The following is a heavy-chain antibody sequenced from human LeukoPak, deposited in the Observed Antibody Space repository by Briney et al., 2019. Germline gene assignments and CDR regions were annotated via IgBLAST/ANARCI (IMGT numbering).Heavy chain of an antibody. CDR2: ISSSTSYI. V-gene: IGHV3-21*01. J-gene: IGHJ4*02. D-gene: IGHD4-17*01. CDR3: ARAGGSTVSHSDY. Sequence: SGGSLRLSCAASGFTFSSYSMNWVRQAPGKGLEWVSSISSSTSYIYYADSVKGRFTISKDNAKNSLYLQMNSLRAEDTAVYYCARAGGSTVSHSDYWGQGTLVTVSS. CDR1: GFTFSSYS.